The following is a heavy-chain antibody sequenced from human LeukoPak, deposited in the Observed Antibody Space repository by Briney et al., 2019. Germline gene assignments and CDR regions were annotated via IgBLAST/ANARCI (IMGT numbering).Heavy chain of an antibody. J-gene: IGHJ4*02. CDR2: IYHSGST. CDR1: GDSISSHYW. V-gene: IGHV4-4*02. CDR3: VRKDYTYGTFDS. D-gene: IGHD5-18*01. Sequence: SGTLSLTCAVSGDSISSHYWWSWVRQPPGKGLEWIGEIYHSGSTNYNPSLKSRVTISVDKSKNQFSLKVTSVTAADTAAYYCVRKDYTYGTFDSWGLGTLVTVSS.